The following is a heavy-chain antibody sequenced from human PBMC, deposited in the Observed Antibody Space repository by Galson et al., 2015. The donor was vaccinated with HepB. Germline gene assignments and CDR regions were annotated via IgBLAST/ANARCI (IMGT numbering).Heavy chain of an antibody. CDR3: ARGRAGAIEI. J-gene: IGHJ3*02. V-gene: IGHV4-59*01. CDR2: ISHTGNT. Sequence: ETLSLTCTVSGGSITGGDCNWIRQPPGKGLEWIGYISHTGNTNCNPSLKSRVTLSIDTSKEQISLELTSVTAADTAVYFCARGRAGAIEIWGQGTLVSVSS. CDR1: GGSITGGD.